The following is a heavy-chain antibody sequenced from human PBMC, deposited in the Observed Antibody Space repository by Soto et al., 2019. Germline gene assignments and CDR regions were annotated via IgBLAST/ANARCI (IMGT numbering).Heavy chain of an antibody. Sequence: EVQLLESGGGLVQPGGSLRLSCAASGFTISSYAMSRVRQAPGKGLEWVSAISGSGGSTYYADSVKGRFTISRDNSKNTLYLQMNSLRAEDTAVYYCAKDPHYDFWSGYPDYWGQGTLVTVSS. V-gene: IGHV3-23*01. CDR1: GFTISSYA. CDR2: ISGSGGST. J-gene: IGHJ4*02. D-gene: IGHD3-3*01. CDR3: AKDPHYDFWSGYPDY.